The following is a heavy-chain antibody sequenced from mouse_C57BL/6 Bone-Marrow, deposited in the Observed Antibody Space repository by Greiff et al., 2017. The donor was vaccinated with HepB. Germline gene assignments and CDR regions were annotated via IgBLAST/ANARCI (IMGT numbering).Heavy chain of an antibody. CDR2: ISNGGGST. V-gene: IGHV5-12*01. CDR1: GFTFSDYY. CDR3: ARQSYYGNYGGYAMDY. D-gene: IGHD2-1*01. Sequence: EVKVEESGGGLVQPGGSLKLSCAASGFTFSDYYMYWVRQTPEKRLEWVAYISNGGGSTYYPDTVKGRFTISRDNAKNTLYLQMSRLKSEDTAMYYCARQSYYGNYGGYAMDYWGQGTSVTVSS. J-gene: IGHJ4*01.